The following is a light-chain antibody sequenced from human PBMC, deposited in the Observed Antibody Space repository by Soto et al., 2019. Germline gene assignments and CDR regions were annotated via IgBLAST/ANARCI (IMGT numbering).Light chain of an antibody. CDR3: CSYAGLSTVV. CDR2: EDI. V-gene: IGLV2-23*01. J-gene: IGLJ2*01. CDR1: SSDVGNYNL. Sequence: QSALTQPASVSGSRGQSITISCTGTSSDVGNYNLVSWYQQYPGKAPKLMIYEDIKRPSGVSPRSSGSKSGSTASLTISGLQAEDEANYYCCSYAGLSTVVFGGGTKLTVL.